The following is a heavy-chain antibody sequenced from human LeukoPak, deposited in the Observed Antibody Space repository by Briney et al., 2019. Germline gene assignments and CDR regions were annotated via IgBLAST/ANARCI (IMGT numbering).Heavy chain of an antibody. V-gene: IGHV3-23*01. D-gene: IGHD3-10*01. CDR1: GFTFSSYA. Sequence: GRSLRLSCAASGFTFSSYAVTRVRQTPGKGQEWGSAISGTGGSTFYADSVKVRFTISRDNSKNTLYLQMNSLRADGTAVYYCGKGGYYGPRYFDLWGRGTLVTVSS. J-gene: IGHJ2*01. CDR3: GKGGYYGPRYFDL. CDR2: ISGTGGST.